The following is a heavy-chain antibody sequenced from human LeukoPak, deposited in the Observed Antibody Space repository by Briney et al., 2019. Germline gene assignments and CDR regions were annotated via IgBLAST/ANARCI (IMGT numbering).Heavy chain of an antibody. CDR3: ARVYYDFLSSHMAFCNMDV. CDR1: DSSISSNYY. J-gene: IGHJ6*03. D-gene: IGHD3-3*01. Sequence: SDPLSLTCAVFDSSISSNYYWAWIRPPPGTGLEWIGIIHHRGSTHFNPSLKSRVSISVDTSRVRFSVRLTSVTAADTAVYYCARVYYDFLSSHMAFCNMDVWGKGTTVTVSS. CDR2: IHHRGST. V-gene: IGHV4-38-2*01.